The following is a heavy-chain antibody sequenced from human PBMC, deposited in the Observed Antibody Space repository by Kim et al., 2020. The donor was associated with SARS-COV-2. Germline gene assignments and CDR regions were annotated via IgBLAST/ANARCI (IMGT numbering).Heavy chain of an antibody. J-gene: IGHJ4*02. D-gene: IGHD3-22*01. CDR1: GFTFSSYA. CDR3: AKSEVVVIRSALFDY. Sequence: GGSLRLSCAASGFTFSSYAMSWVRQAPGKGLEWVSAISGSGGSTYYADSVKGRFTISRDNSKNTLYLQMNSLRAEDTAVYYCAKSEVVVIRSALFDYWGQGTLVTVSS. CDR2: ISGSGGST. V-gene: IGHV3-23*01.